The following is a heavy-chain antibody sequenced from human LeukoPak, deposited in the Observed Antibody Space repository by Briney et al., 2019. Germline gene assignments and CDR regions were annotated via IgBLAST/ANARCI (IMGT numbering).Heavy chain of an antibody. Sequence: PSETLSLTCTVSCGSISTSGWNWIRQPPGKGLEWIGDIYYSGSTSYNPSLKSRITISRDTSTKQVSLKVTSVTAADTGAYYCARLGRVAAAGPYYDYYSLDVWGQGTTVTVSS. CDR3: ARLGRVAAAGPYYDYYSLDV. D-gene: IGHD6-25*01. J-gene: IGHJ6*02. CDR2: IYYSGST. V-gene: IGHV4-59*08. CDR1: CGSISTSG.